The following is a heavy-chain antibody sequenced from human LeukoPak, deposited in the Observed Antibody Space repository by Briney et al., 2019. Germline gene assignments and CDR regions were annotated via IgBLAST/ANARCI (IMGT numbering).Heavy chain of an antibody. CDR3: ESSGWYRHDHYFDY. CDR1: GFTFSSYG. Sequence: PGGSLRLSCAASGFTFSSYGMHWVRQAPGKGLEWVAVISYDGSNKYYADSVKGRFTISRDNSKNTLYLQMNSLRAEDTAVYYCESSGWYRHDHYFDYWGQGTLVTVSS. D-gene: IGHD6-19*01. CDR2: ISYDGSNK. J-gene: IGHJ4*02. V-gene: IGHV3-30*03.